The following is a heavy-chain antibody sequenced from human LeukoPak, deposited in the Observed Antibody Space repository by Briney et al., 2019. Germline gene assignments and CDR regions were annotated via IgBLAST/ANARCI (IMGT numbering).Heavy chain of an antibody. CDR3: AKDMISLNGEYEAFDI. J-gene: IGHJ3*02. Sequence: PGGSLRLSCAASGLTFSSYTMSWVRQAPGKGLEWVSPIGGGGGETYYADSVKGRFTISRDNSKNTMYLQMNSLRAEDTAIYYCAKDMISLNGEYEAFDIWGQGTMVTVSS. V-gene: IGHV3-23*01. D-gene: IGHD3-10*01. CDR1: GLTFSSYT. CDR2: IGGGGGET.